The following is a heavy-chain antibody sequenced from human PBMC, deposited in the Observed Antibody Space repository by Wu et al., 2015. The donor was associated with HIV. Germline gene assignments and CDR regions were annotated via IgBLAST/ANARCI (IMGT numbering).Heavy chain of an antibody. D-gene: IGHD3-10*01. J-gene: IGHJ6*02. Sequence: QVHGASGAEVKKPGASVKVSCQASGFTITTYDFNWVRQAPGQGLEWMGWMNSNNGKTGYGQKFQGRVAMTRNISTRTAYMELSGLKSEDTAVYYCATSYYGSGSYPTFYYYYAMDVWGQGTTVTVSS. CDR2: MNSNNGKT. V-gene: IGHV1-8*01. CDR3: ATSYYGSGSYPTFYYYYAMDV. CDR1: GFTITTYD.